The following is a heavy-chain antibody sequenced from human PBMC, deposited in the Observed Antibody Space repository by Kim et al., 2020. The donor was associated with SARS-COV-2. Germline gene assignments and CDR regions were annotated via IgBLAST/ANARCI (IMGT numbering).Heavy chain of an antibody. Sequence: NNKNDGDSVKSRFADSRDYSKNTLYLQMNDLRAEDTALYYCARDAYGFDCWGQGTLVTVSS. CDR2: NNK. D-gene: IGHD3-16*01. V-gene: IGHV3-30*03. CDR3: ARDAYGFDC. J-gene: IGHJ4*02.